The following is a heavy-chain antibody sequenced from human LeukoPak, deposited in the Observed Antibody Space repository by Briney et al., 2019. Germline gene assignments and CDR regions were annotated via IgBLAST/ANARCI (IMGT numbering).Heavy chain of an antibody. V-gene: IGHV4-31*03. CDR1: GGSISSGGYY. CDR3: ARVPTAGPVAGLFDY. D-gene: IGHD6-19*01. CDR2: IYYSGST. Sequence: SQTLSLTCTVSGGSISSGGYYWSWIRQHPGKGLEWIGYIYYSGSTYYNPSLKSRVTISVDTSKNQFSLKLSSVTAADTAVYYCARVPTAGPVAGLFDYWGRGTLVTVSS. J-gene: IGHJ4*02.